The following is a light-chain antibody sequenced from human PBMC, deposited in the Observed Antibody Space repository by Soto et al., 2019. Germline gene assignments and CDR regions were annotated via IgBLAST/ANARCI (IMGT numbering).Light chain of an antibody. CDR1: SSNIGSNY. CDR3: AAWDDSLSGVV. J-gene: IGLJ2*01. Sequence: QSVLTQPPSASGTPGQRVPISCSGSSSNIGSNYVHWYQQFPGTAPKLLIYRNNQRPSGVPDRFSGSKSGTSASLAISGLRSEDEADYCCAAWDDSLSGVVFGGGTKLTVL. CDR2: RNN. V-gene: IGLV1-47*01.